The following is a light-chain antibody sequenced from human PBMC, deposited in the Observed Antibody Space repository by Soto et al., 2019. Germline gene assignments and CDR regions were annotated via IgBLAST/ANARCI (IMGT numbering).Light chain of an antibody. CDR3: QRRSNWTFT. CDR2: DAS. V-gene: IGKV3-11*01. Sequence: EVVLTQSPATLSLSPGEGATLSCRASQSVGNYLAWYQQRPGQAPRLLIYDASSMSTGIPPRFSGSGSGTGFTLTITSLEPEDCAVYYGQRRSNWTFTFGPGTIVDIK. J-gene: IGKJ3*01. CDR1: QSVGNY.